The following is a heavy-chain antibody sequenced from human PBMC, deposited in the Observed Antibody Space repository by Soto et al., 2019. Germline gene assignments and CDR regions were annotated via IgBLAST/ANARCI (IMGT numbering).Heavy chain of an antibody. J-gene: IGHJ6*02. D-gene: IGHD6-19*01. CDR2: IYYSGST. CDR1: GGSVSSGSFY. Sequence: QVQLQESGPGLVKPSETLSLTCTVSGGSVSSGSFYWSWIRQPPGKGLEWIGYIYYSGSTNYNPSLKSRVTISVDTSKNQFSLKLSSVTAADTAVYYCAREQLPHTETYYYYGMDVWGQGTTVTVSS. V-gene: IGHV4-61*01. CDR3: AREQLPHTETYYYYGMDV.